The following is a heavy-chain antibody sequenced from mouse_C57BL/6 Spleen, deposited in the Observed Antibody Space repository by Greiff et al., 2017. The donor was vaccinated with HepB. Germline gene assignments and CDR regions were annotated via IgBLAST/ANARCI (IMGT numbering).Heavy chain of an antibody. CDR2: IYPGDGDT. CDR1: GYAFSSYW. D-gene: IGHD1-1*01. Sequence: VQLQQSGAELVKPGASVKISCKASGYAFSSYWMNWVKQRPGKGLEWIGQIYPGDGDTNYNGKFKGKATLTADKSSSTAYMQLSSLTSEDSAVYFCARESTTVAPDYWGQGTTLTVSS. V-gene: IGHV1-80*01. CDR3: ARESTTVAPDY. J-gene: IGHJ2*01.